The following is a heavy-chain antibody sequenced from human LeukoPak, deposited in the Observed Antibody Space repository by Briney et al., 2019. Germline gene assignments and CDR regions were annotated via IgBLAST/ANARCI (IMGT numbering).Heavy chain of an antibody. CDR3: NTSYGGSFDY. D-gene: IGHD1-26*01. J-gene: IGHJ4*02. CDR2: IKSKTGGGTT. CDR1: LVIYSNAW. Sequence: GGSLRLSCPDSLVIYSNAWMNSVRQAPGKGLEWVGRIKSKTGGGTTDYAAPVKGRFTISRDDSKNTLYLQMNSLKTDDTAVYYSNTSYGGSFDYWGQGTLVTVSS. V-gene: IGHV3-15*01.